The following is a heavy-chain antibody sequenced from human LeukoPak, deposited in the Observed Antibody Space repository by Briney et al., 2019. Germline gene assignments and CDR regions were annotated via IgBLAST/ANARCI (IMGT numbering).Heavy chain of an antibody. D-gene: IGHD6-13*01. CDR2: IYYSGST. CDR3: ARIAAAYHWYFNL. CDR1: GGSISSYY. J-gene: IGHJ2*01. Sequence: PSETLSLTCTVSGGSISSYYWSWIRQPPGKGLEWNGYIYYSGSTNYNPSLKSRVTISVDTSKNQFSLKLSSVTAADTAVYYCARIAAAYHWYFNLWGRGTLVTVSS. V-gene: IGHV4-59*08.